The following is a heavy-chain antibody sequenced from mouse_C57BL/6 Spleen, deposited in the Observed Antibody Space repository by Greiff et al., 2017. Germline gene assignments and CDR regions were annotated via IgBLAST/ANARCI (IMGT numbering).Heavy chain of an antibody. D-gene: IGHD1-1*01. J-gene: IGHJ2*01. Sequence: VQLQQSGAELVRPGSSVKLSCKASGYTFTSYWMDWVKQRPGQGLEWIGNIYPSDSETHYNQKFKDKATLTVDKSSSTAYMQLSSLTSEDSAVYYCASGDLLRFDYWGQGTTLTVSS. CDR3: ASGDLLRFDY. CDR1: GYTFTSYW. CDR2: IYPSDSET. V-gene: IGHV1-61*01.